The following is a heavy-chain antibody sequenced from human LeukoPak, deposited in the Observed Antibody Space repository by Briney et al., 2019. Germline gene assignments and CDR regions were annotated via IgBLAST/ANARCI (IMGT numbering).Heavy chain of an antibody. D-gene: IGHD6-19*01. CDR1: GGPISSGVYY. CDR2: IYYSGST. Sequence: SETLSLTCTVSGGPISSGVYYWSWIRQHPGKGLEWIGYIYYSGSTYYNPSLKSRVTISVDTSKNQFSLKLSSVTAADTAVYYCARDRDHSSGWYAAIDYWGQGTLVTVSS. CDR3: ARDRDHSSGWYAAIDY. V-gene: IGHV4-31*03. J-gene: IGHJ4*02.